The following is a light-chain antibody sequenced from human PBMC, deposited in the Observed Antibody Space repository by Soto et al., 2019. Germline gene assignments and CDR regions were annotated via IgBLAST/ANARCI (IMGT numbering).Light chain of an antibody. CDR2: GSS. V-gene: IGKV3-20*01. CDR3: ERYGRSQWT. J-gene: IGKJ1*01. Sequence: EVVLTQSPGTLSLSPGEKASLSCRASQSTTYLAWYQQKPGQAPRLLIYGSSTRAPGTPDRFSASGSGTDFTLPISRLEPEDCAVYFCERYGRSQWTFGQGTKVDMK. CDR1: QSTTY.